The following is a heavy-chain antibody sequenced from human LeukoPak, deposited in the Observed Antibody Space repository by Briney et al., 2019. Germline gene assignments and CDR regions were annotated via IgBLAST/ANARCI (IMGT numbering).Heavy chain of an antibody. D-gene: IGHD5-12*01. CDR2: VYYSGTT. CDR3: ARGRGYGEIDY. Sequence: SETLSLTCSVSGDSISLSFYYWGWIRQPPGKALEWIGSVYYSGTTSYNPSLKSRVTISVDMSKNHFSLRLSSVTAADTAVYYCARGRGYGEIDYWGQGTLVTVSS. V-gene: IGHV4-39*02. J-gene: IGHJ4*02. CDR1: GDSISLSFYY.